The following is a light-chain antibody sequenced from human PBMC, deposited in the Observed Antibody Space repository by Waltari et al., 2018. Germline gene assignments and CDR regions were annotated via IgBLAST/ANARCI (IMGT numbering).Light chain of an antibody. Sequence: DTVLTQSPGTLSLSTGESVSLSCRASQTLNNNYLAWYQQKPGQAPGLLIHGTSKRATGVPDRFSGSGSGTDFTLTISRLEAEDSAVYYCQHYGSSPYLFGRGTNLEIK. CDR2: GTS. CDR3: QHYGSSPYL. J-gene: IGKJ2*01. V-gene: IGKV3-20*01. CDR1: QTLNNNY.